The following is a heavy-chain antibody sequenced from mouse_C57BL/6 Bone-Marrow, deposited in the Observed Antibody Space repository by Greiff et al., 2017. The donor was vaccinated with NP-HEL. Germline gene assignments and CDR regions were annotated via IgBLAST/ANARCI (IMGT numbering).Heavy chain of an antibody. CDR3: ARDYYGSSYEYAMDY. CDR1: GFTFSSYG. J-gene: IGHJ4*01. CDR2: ISSGGSYT. D-gene: IGHD1-1*01. Sequence: DAMLVESGGDLVKPGGSLKLSCAASGFTFSSYGMSWVRQTPDKRLEWVATISSGGSYTYYPDSVKGRFTISRDNAKNTLYLQMSSLKSEDTAMYYCARDYYGSSYEYAMDYWGQGTSVTVSS. V-gene: IGHV5-6*02.